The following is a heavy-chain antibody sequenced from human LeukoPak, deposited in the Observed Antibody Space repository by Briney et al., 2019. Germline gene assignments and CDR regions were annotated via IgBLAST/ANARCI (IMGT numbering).Heavy chain of an antibody. V-gene: IGHV1-69*13. CDR2: IIPIFGTA. D-gene: IGHD2-15*01. Sequence: GASVKVSCRSSGGTFSSYAISWVRQAPGQGLEWMGGIIPIFGTANYAQKFQGRVTTTADESTSTAYMELSSLRSEDTAVYYCARGYCSGGSCQGFDYWGQGTLVTVSS. CDR3: ARGYCSGGSCQGFDY. CDR1: GGTFSSYA. J-gene: IGHJ4*02.